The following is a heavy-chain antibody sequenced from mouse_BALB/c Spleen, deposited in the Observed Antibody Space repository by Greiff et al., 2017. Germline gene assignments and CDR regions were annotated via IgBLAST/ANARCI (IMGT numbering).Heavy chain of an antibody. Sequence: VQLQQSGPELVKPGASVKMSCKASGYTFTSYVMHWVKQKPGQGLEWIGYINPYNDGTKYNEKFKGKATLTSDKSSSTAYMELSSLTSEDSAVYYCARGDGYPYYYAMDYWGQGTSVTVSS. CDR2: INPYNDGT. CDR3: ARGDGYPYYYAMDY. V-gene: IGHV1-14*01. D-gene: IGHD2-3*01. CDR1: GYTFTSYV. J-gene: IGHJ4*01.